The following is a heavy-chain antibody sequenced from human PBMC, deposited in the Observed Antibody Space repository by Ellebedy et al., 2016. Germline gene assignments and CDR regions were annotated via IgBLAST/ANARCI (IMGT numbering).Heavy chain of an antibody. CDR2: ISGSGGST. CDR1: GFTFSSYA. J-gene: IGHJ4*02. Sequence: GESLKISXAASGFTFSSYAMSWVRQAPGKGLEWVSAISGSGGSTYYADSVKGRFTISRDNSKNTLYLQMNSLRAEDTAVYYCANHYGSGSYYGSLFDYWGQGTLVTVSS. V-gene: IGHV3-23*01. CDR3: ANHYGSGSYYGSLFDY. D-gene: IGHD3-10*01.